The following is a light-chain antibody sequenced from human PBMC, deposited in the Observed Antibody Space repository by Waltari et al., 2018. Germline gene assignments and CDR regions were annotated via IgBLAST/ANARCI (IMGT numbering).Light chain of an antibody. Sequence: ETVMTQSQATLSVSQGETATLSCRASQTISSNLAWYQQKPGQAPRLLIHGASTRAIGIPDRFIGSGSGTPFTLTISSLQSEDFAVYYCQQHNNWPPWTFGQGTKVEIK. J-gene: IGKJ1*01. V-gene: IGKV3-15*01. CDR1: QTISSN. CDR3: QQHNNWPPWT. CDR2: GAS.